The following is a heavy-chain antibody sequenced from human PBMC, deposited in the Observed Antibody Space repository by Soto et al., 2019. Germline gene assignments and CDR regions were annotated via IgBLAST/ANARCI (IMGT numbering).Heavy chain of an antibody. CDR2: ISGSGGST. J-gene: IGHJ6*02. CDR3: AKALAYCGGDCFSTTYGMDV. V-gene: IGHV3-23*01. D-gene: IGHD2-21*02. Sequence: EVQLLESGGGLIQPGGSLRLSCAASGFTFSSYAMSWVRQAPGKGLEWVSGISGSGGSTYYADSVKGRFTISRDNSKNTLYLQMTSLRAEETAVYYCAKALAYCGGDCFSTTYGMDVWGQGTTVTVSS. CDR1: GFTFSSYA.